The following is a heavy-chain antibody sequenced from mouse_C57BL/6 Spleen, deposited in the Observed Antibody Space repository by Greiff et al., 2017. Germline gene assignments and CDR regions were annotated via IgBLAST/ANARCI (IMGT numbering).Heavy chain of an antibody. D-gene: IGHD3-3*01. CDR3: ARGGRAMDY. J-gene: IGHJ4*01. CDR2: INPSSGYT. Sequence: QVKLQQSGAELARPGASVKMSCKASGYTFTSYTMHWVKQRPGKGLEWIGYINPSSGYTKYNQKFKDKATLTADKSSSPAYMQLSSLTSEDSAVYYCARGGRAMDYWGQGTSVTVSS. CDR1: GYTFTSYT. V-gene: IGHV1-4*01.